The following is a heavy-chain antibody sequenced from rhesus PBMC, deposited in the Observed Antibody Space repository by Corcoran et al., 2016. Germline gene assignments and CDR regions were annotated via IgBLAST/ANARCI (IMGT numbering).Heavy chain of an antibody. V-gene: IGHV4-169*02. D-gene: IGHD1-44*02. CDR2: IYDVGSIT. CDR3: ASSSVGATHFDY. CDR1: GASISSSF. J-gene: IGHJ4*01. Sequence: QLQLQESGPGLVKPSETLSVTCAFSGASISSSFSSWSSQAPGKGLEWIGGIYDVGSITNYNPSLKIRVTMSVDTSKNQFSLKLTSVTAADTAVYYCASSSVGATHFDYWGQGVLVTVSS.